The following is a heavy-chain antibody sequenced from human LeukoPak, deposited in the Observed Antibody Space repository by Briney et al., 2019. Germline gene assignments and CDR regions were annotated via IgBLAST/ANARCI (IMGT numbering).Heavy chain of an antibody. J-gene: IGHJ5*02. CDR2: INPNSGDT. CDR1: GYSFTDYY. V-gene: IGHV1-2*02. D-gene: IGHD6-13*01. CDR3: VLAAAGLNWFDP. Sequence: VASVKVSCKAFGYSFTDYYTHWLRQAPGQGLEWMGWINPNSGDTMYAQKFQGRVTVTRDTSISTVYMELSRLRSDDTAVYYCVLAAAGLNWFDPWGQGTLVTVSS.